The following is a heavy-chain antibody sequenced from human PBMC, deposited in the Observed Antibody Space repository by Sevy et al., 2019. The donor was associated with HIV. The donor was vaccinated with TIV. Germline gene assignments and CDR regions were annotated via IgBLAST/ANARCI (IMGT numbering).Heavy chain of an antibody. J-gene: IGHJ3*01. V-gene: IGHV3-23*01. CDR3: AKALNPALESMIEVIFRTLKGFDV. CDR2: ISATGGGT. Sequence: GGSLRLSCAASGFTFSSYWMSWVRQAPGKGLEWVSGISATGGGTYYTDSVKGRFTVSRDNSQNTLYLQMNSLRADETAIYYCAKALNPALESMIEVIFRTLKGFDVWGQGTMVTVSS. D-gene: IGHD3-22*01. CDR1: GFTFSSYW.